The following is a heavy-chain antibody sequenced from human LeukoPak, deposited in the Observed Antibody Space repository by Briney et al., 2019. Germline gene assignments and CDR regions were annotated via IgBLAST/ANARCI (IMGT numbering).Heavy chain of an antibody. CDR2: ISSSGGTI. CDR3: VRDSGWYRLDS. CDR1: GFTFSSYS. Sequence: GGSLRLSCAASGFTFSSYSMNWVRQAPGKGLEWVSYISSSGGTIYYVDSVKGRFTISRDNAKNSLYLQMNSLRAEDTAVYYCVRDSGWYRLDSWGQGTQVTVSS. V-gene: IGHV3-48*01. J-gene: IGHJ4*02. D-gene: IGHD6-19*01.